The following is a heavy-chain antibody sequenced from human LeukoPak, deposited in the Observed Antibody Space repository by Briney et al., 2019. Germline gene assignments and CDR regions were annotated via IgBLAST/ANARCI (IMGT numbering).Heavy chain of an antibody. D-gene: IGHD4-17*01. CDR2: MYNSGNT. V-gene: IGHV4-59*01. Sequence: SETLSLTCTVSGDSISNYYWSWIRQPPGQGLEWIGYMYNSGNTNYNPSLNSRVTISKDTSKNQLSLNLMSVTAADTAVYYCAATIKRDYGDTNLDYWGQGTLVTVSS. J-gene: IGHJ4*02. CDR3: AATIKRDYGDTNLDY. CDR1: GDSISNYY.